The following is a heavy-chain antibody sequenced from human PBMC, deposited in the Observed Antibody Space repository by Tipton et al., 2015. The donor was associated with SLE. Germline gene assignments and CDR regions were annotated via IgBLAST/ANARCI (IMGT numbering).Heavy chain of an antibody. D-gene: IGHD3-22*01. V-gene: IGHV4-39*07. CDR3: ARPYYYDSSGDGAFDI. CDR2: IYYSGST. Sequence: TLSLTCTVSGGSISSSSYYWGWIRQPPGKGLEWIGSIYYSGSTYYNPSLKSRVTISVDTSKNQFSLKLSSVTAADTAVYYCARPYYYDSSGDGAFDIWGQGTMVTVSS. CDR1: GGSISSSSYY. J-gene: IGHJ3*02.